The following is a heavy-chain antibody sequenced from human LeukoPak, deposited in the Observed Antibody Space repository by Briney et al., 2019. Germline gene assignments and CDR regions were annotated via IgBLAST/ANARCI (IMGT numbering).Heavy chain of an antibody. J-gene: IGHJ3*02. D-gene: IGHD3-22*01. CDR3: ARYRYSSGYYPLDAFDI. CDR2: IYTSGST. V-gene: IGHV4-4*07. CDR1: GGSISSYY. Sequence: SETLSLTCTVSGGSISSYYWSWIRQPAGKGLEWIGRIYTSGSTNYNPSLKSRVTMSVDTPKNQFSLKLSSVTAADTAVYHCARYRYSSGYYPLDAFDIWGQGTMVTVSS.